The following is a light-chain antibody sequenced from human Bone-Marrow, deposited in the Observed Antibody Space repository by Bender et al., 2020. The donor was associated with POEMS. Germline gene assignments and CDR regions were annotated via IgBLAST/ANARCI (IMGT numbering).Light chain of an antibody. J-gene: IGLJ2*01. Sequence: QSALTQPRSVSGSPGQSVTISCTGTSNDLGPYSFVSWYQQHPGKAPKLLIYDVKRRPGGADRCSSCTSYSTTALTIIVGQPAEDADYYCCRFSASRKSVGFGGGTKVTVL. CDR1: SNDLGPYSF. CDR2: DVK. V-gene: IGLV2-11*01. CDR3: CRFSASRKSVG.